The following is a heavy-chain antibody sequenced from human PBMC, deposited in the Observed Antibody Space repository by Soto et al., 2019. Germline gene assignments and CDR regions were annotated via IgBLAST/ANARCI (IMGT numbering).Heavy chain of an antibody. J-gene: IGHJ4*02. Sequence: EVQLLDSGGGLVQPGGSLRLSCAASEFTFSNYAMTWVRQGPGKGLEWVSGFSGSGGRSYYADSVKGRFTISRDNSKXXXXXXXXXXXXXXXXXXXXXXXXXXXXXXXPXYFDYWGQGTLVTVSS. V-gene: IGHV3-23*01. CDR2: FSGSGGRS. CDR1: EFTFSNYA. CDR3: XXXXXXXXXXXPXYFDY.